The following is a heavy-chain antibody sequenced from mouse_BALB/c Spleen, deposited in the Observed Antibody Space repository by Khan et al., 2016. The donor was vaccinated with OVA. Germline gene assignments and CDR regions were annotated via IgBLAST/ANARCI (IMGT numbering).Heavy chain of an antibody. CDR1: GFSLTDYD. CDR3: AKGVWAYYFALDY. Sequence: QVQLKESGPGLVAPSQSLSITCTVSGFSLTDYDVGWIRQPPGKGLEWLGVIWGGGNTYYNSALKSGLSISKDTSKSQAFLKMNSLQTDDTDMYYCAKGVWAYYFALDYWGQGTSVTVSS. D-gene: IGHD2-10*02. J-gene: IGHJ4*01. V-gene: IGHV2-6-5*01. CDR2: IWGGGNT.